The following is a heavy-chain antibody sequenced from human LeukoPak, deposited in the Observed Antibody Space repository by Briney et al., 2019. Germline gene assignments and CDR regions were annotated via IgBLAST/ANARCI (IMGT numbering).Heavy chain of an antibody. D-gene: IGHD6-19*01. CDR1: GFSFSSYA. CDR3: AKRSGYTTGWFFDF. CDR2: ISGSGDNT. Sequence: GGSLKLSCAASGFSFSSYAMSWVRQAPGKGLEWVSSISGSGDNTYYAESVKGRFTISRDNSKNTLFLQMNSLRAEDTAVFYCAKRSGYTTGWFFDFWGQGTLVSVSA. J-gene: IGHJ4*02. V-gene: IGHV3-23*01.